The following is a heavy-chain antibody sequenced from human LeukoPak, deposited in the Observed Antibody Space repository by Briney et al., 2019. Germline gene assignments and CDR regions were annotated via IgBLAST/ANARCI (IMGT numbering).Heavy chain of an antibody. Sequence: GGSLRLSCAASGFTFDDYAMHWVRQAPGKGLEWVSLISGDGGSTYYADSVRGRFTISKDNNKNSLYLQMNSLRIEDTAFFYCARGVVVGTTPYFFDYWGQGTLVTVSS. CDR3: ARGVVVGTTPYFFDY. V-gene: IGHV3-43*02. CDR2: ISGDGGST. J-gene: IGHJ4*02. D-gene: IGHD1-26*01. CDR1: GFTFDDYA.